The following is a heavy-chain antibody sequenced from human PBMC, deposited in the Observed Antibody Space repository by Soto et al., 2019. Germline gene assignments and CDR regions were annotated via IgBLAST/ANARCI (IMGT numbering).Heavy chain of an antibody. D-gene: IGHD2-15*01. CDR3: AADRSCSGGSCYSFTHYYGMDV. Sequence: PVNVSCKASGDTFSSYAVGWVRQAPGQGLEWMGGIIPIFGTANYAQKFQGRVTITRDMSTSTAYMELSSLRSEDTAVYYCAADRSCSGGSCYSFTHYYGMDVWGQGTTVTVSS. J-gene: IGHJ6*02. CDR2: IIPIFGTA. V-gene: IGHV1-69*05. CDR1: GDTFSSYA.